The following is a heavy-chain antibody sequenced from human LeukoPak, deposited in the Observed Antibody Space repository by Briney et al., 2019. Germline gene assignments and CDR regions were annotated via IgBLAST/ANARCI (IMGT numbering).Heavy chain of an antibody. Sequence: ASVKSSGKASGSSFTTFDINWVEKATGQGLEWMGWMNPNSGNTGYAQRFQGRVTMTRDTSIGTAYMELNSLTSEDTAVYYCAKNVRDTGTFDYWGQGTLVTVSS. CDR2: MNPNSGNT. J-gene: IGHJ4*02. CDR1: GSSFTTFD. CDR3: AKNVRDTGTFDY. V-gene: IGHV1-8*01. D-gene: IGHD5-18*01.